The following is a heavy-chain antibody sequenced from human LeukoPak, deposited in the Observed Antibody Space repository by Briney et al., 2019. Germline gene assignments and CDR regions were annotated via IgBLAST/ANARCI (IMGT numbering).Heavy chain of an antibody. CDR2: ISSSGNSI. CDR3: ARALPSSYYYFDY. D-gene: IGHD6-13*01. Sequence: GGSLRLSCAASGFTFISYEMNWVRQVPGKGLEWVSYISSSGNSIFYADSVKGRFTISRDNAKNSLYLQMNSLRAEDTAVYYCARALPSSYYYFDYWGQGTLVTVSS. V-gene: IGHV3-48*03. CDR1: GFTFISYE. J-gene: IGHJ4*02.